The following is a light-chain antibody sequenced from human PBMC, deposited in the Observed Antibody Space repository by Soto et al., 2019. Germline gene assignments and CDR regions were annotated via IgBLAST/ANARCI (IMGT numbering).Light chain of an antibody. Sequence: DIVMTQSPDSLAVSLGERATINCKSSQSVLYNSNNRNYLAWFQQKPGQPPKLLIYRASTRESGVPDRFSGSGSVTDFAITMSNLQAEDVAVYYCQQYHSTPITFGQGTRLEIK. CDR3: QQYHSTPIT. V-gene: IGKV4-1*01. CDR2: RAS. CDR1: QSVLYNSNNRNY. J-gene: IGKJ5*01.